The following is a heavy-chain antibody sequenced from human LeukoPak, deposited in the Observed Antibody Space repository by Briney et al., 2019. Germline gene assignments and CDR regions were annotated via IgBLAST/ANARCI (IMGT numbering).Heavy chain of an antibody. CDR2: IYYSGST. J-gene: IGHJ5*02. CDR3: ASCWGWFDP. V-gene: IGHV4-30-4*08. CDR1: GGSISSTTYY. D-gene: IGHD7-27*01. Sequence: PSETLSLTCTVSGGSISSTTYYWGWIRQPPGKGLEWIGYIYYSGSTYHNPSLKSRVTISVDTSKNQFSLKLSSVTAADTAVYYCASCWGWFDPWGQGTLVTVSS.